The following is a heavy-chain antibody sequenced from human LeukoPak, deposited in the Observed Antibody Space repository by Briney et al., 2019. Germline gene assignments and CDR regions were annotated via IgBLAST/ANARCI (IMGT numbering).Heavy chain of an antibody. CDR1: GFTIDDYA. Sequence: GGSLRISCAASGFTIDDYAMQWVRQDPGKGLEWVSGISWNSGSIGYADSVKGRFTISRDNAKNSLYLQMNSLRAEDTALYYCAKDIAARCASPDYWGQGTLVTVSS. CDR2: ISWNSGSI. V-gene: IGHV3-9*01. J-gene: IGHJ4*02. CDR3: AKDIAARCASPDY. D-gene: IGHD6-6*01.